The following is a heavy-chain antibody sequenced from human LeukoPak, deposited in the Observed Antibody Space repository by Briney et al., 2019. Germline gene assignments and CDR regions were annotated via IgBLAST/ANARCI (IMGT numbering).Heavy chain of an antibody. J-gene: IGHJ4*02. CDR2: ISSSSSTI. CDR1: GFTFSSYS. Sequence: GGSLRLSCAASGFTFSSYSMNWVRQAPGKGLEWVSYISSSSSTIYYADSVKGRFTISRDNAKNSLYLQMNSLRAEDTAVYYCARASGYYDSSGTATVDYWGQGTLVTVSS. CDR3: ARASGYYDSSGTATVDY. V-gene: IGHV3-48*04. D-gene: IGHD3-22*01.